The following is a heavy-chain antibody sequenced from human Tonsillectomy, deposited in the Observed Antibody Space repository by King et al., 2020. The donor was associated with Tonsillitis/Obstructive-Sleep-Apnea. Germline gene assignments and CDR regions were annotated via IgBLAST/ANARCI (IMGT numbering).Heavy chain of an antibody. CDR3: ARENSSSGFYYYGIDV. J-gene: IGHJ6*02. Sequence: VQLVESGGGLVQPGVSLKLSCAASGFTFSSYEMNWVRQAPGKGLEWVSYITSSGSKIYYADSVKGRFTISRDNDKNTLSLQMNSLRAEDTAVYYCARENSSSGFYYYGIDVWGQGTTVTVSS. CDR2: ITSSGSKI. V-gene: IGHV3-48*03. CDR1: GFTFSSYE. D-gene: IGHD3-22*01.